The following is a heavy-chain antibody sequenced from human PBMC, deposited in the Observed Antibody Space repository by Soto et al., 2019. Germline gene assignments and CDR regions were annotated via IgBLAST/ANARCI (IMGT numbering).Heavy chain of an antibody. Sequence: GGALRLSFSSSGFPCMEYYMSWIRPAPGKGLERVSYISSSGSTIYYADSVKGRFTISRDNAKNSLYLQMNSLRAEDTAVYYCARDQVAGTHYYYGMDVWGQGTTVNVS. CDR3: ARDQVAGTHYYYGMDV. CDR2: ISSSGSTI. D-gene: IGHD6-19*01. CDR1: GFPCMEYY. V-gene: IGHV3-11*04. J-gene: IGHJ6*02.